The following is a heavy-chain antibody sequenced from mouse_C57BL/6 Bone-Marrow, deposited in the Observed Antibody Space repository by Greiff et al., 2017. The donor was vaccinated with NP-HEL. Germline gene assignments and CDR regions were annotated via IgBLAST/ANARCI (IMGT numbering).Heavy chain of an antibody. D-gene: IGHD2-10*02. V-gene: IGHV1-64*01. CDR2: IHPNSGST. Sequence: QVQLQQPGAELVKPGASVKLSCKASGYTFTSYWMHWVKQRPGQGLEWIGMIHPNSGSTNYNEKFKSKATLTVDKSSSTAYMQLSSLTSEDSAVYYCARWGMSDYCDDWGQGTTLTVSS. CDR1: GYTFTSYW. CDR3: ARWGMSDYCDD. J-gene: IGHJ2*01.